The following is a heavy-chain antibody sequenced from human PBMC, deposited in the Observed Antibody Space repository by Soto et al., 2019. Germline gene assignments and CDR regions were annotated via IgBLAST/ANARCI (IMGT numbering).Heavy chain of an antibody. Sequence: KPSETLSLTCTVSGGSISSSSYYWGWIRQPPGKGLEWIGSIYYSGSTYYNPSLKSRVTISVDTSKNQFSLKLSSVTAADTAVYYCARQTKYQLLLRHYYGMDVWGQGTTVTVSS. CDR1: GGSISSSSYY. J-gene: IGHJ6*02. D-gene: IGHD2-2*01. CDR2: IYYSGST. V-gene: IGHV4-39*01. CDR3: ARQTKYQLLLRHYYGMDV.